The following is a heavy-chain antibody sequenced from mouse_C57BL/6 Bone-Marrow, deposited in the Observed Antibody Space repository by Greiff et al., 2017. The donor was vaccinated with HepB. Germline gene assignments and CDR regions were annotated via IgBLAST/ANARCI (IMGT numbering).Heavy chain of an antibody. CDR2: IWGDGST. V-gene: IGHV2-3*01. D-gene: IGHD2-3*01. CDR3: AKDGYLPGFAY. J-gene: IGHJ3*01. Sequence: VQLQQSGPGLVAPSQSLSITCTVSGFSLTSYGVSWVRQPPGKGLEWLGVIWGDGSTNYHSALISRLSISKDNAKSHFFLKLNSLQTDDTATYYCAKDGYLPGFAYWGQGTLVTVSA. CDR1: GFSLTSYG.